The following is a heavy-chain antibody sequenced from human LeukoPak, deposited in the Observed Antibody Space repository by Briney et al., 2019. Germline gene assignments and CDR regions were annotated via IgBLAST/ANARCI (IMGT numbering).Heavy chain of an antibody. Sequence: SETLSLTGTVSGGSISSYYWSWIRQPAGKGLEWIGRIYTSVSTNYNPSLKSRVTMSVDTSKNQFSLKLSSVTAADTAVYYCARDKTPIAAAGTGFVDYWGQGTLVTVSS. J-gene: IGHJ4*02. CDR2: IYTSVST. D-gene: IGHD6-13*01. V-gene: IGHV4-4*07. CDR3: ARDKTPIAAAGTGFVDY. CDR1: GGSISSYY.